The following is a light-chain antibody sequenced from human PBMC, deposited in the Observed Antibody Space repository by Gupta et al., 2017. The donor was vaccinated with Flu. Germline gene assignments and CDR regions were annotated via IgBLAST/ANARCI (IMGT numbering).Light chain of an antibody. V-gene: IGLV3-21*02. CDR2: DDS. CDR1: DIKSKS. Sequence: GQTATITCGGTDIKSKSVNWYRQRPGQAPVLVVYDDSDRPSGIPERFSGSNSGNTATLTISRVEGGDEADYYCQVWDSSSDHLVFGGGTRLTVL. CDR3: QVWDSSSDHLV. J-gene: IGLJ3*02.